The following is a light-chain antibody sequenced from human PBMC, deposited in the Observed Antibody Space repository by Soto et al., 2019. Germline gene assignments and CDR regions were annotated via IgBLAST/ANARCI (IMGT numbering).Light chain of an antibody. V-gene: IGLV3-21*02. Sequence: SYDLTQPPSVSVAPGQTARSTCGGNNIGSKSVHWYQQKPGQAPVLVVYDDSDRPSGIPERFSGSNSGNTATLTISRVEAGDEADYYCQVWDSSSDHLYVFGTGTKV. CDR1: NIGSKS. CDR2: DDS. CDR3: QVWDSSSDHLYV. J-gene: IGLJ1*01.